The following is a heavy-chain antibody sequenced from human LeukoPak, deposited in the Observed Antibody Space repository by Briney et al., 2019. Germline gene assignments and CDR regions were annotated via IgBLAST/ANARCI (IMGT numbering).Heavy chain of an antibody. CDR2: INPHSGGT. Sequence: ASVKVSCKASGYTFTDYYMHWVRQAPGQGLEWMGWINPHSGGTDHAQKFQGRVTMTRDTSISTAYMELSRLRSDDTAVYYCATGYSSGWYPLLFDYWGQGTLVTVSS. CDR1: GYTFTDYY. D-gene: IGHD6-19*01. CDR3: ATGYSSGWYPLLFDY. J-gene: IGHJ4*02. V-gene: IGHV1-2*02.